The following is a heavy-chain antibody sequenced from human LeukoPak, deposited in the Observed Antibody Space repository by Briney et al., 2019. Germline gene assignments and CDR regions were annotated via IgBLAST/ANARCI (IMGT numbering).Heavy chain of an antibody. D-gene: IGHD6-13*01. CDR2: IYYSGST. Sequence: SETLSLTCTVSGGSISSYYWSWIRQPPGKGLEWIGYIYYSGSTNYNPSLKSRVTISVDTSKNQFSLKLSSVTAADTAVYYCARLPTHSSSWYMLDYWGQGTLVTVSS. CDR3: ARLPTHSSSWYMLDY. V-gene: IGHV4-59*08. CDR1: GGSISSYY. J-gene: IGHJ4*02.